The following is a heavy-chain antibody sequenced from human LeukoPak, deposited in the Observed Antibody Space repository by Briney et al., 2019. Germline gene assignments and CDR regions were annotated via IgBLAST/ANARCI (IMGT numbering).Heavy chain of an antibody. CDR1: EFIFSSYW. CDR3: ARTPSLYYYDTSGYYYDN. CDR2: INSDGSSA. D-gene: IGHD3-22*01. J-gene: IGHJ4*02. V-gene: IGHV3-74*01. Sequence: PGGSLRLSCAASEFIFSSYWMHWVRQAPGKGLVWVSRINSDGSSATYADSVKGRFTISRDNARNKLYLQMDSLRAEDTAVYYCARTPSLYYYDTSGYYYDNWGQGTLVTVSS.